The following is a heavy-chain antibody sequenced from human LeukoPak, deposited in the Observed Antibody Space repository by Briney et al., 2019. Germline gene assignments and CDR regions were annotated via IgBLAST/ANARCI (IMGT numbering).Heavy chain of an antibody. CDR3: TRDLLGYCSTTSCHFFDY. Sequence: GGSLRLSCAASGFTFSSYTIHWVRQAPGKGLEWVAFISYDGTNKFYADSVKGRFTISRDNSKSTMYLQMNSLRAEDTAVHYCTRDLLGYCSTTSCHFFDYWGQGTLVTVSS. J-gene: IGHJ4*02. CDR2: ISYDGTNK. D-gene: IGHD2-2*01. CDR1: GFTFSSYT. V-gene: IGHV3-30-3*01.